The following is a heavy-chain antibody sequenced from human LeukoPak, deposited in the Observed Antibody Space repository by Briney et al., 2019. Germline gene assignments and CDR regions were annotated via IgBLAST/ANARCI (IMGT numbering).Heavy chain of an antibody. CDR1: GFTFSSYG. Sequence: PGGSLRLSCAASGFTFSSYGMHWVRQAPGKGLEWVAVISYDGSNKYYADSVKGRFTVSRDNSKNTLYLQMNSLRAEDTAVYYCAKRESYCSGGSCYSPTYYFDYWGQGTLVTVSS. V-gene: IGHV3-30*18. D-gene: IGHD2-15*01. CDR2: ISYDGSNK. J-gene: IGHJ4*02. CDR3: AKRESYCSGGSCYSPTYYFDY.